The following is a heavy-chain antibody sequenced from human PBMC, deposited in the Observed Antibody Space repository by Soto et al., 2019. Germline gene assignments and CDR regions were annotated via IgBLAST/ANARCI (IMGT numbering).Heavy chain of an antibody. CDR1: GYTFTSYD. V-gene: IGHV1-8*01. D-gene: IGHD3-9*01. CDR2: MNPNSGNT. J-gene: IGHJ6*03. Sequence: ASVKVSCKASGYTFTSYDINWVRQATGQGLEWMGWMNPNSGNTGYAQKFQGRVTMTRNTSISTAYMELSSLRSEDTAVYYCARGGYFDTSYYYYMDVWGKGTTVTVSS. CDR3: ARGGYFDTSYYYYMDV.